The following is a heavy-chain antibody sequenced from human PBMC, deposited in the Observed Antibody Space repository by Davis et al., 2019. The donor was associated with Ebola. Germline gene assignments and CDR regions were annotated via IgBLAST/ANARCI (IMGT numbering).Heavy chain of an antibody. CDR3: ARADYDFWSGYYSDNWFDP. CDR2: INHSGST. J-gene: IGHJ5*02. CDR1: GGSISSSSYY. V-gene: IGHV4-39*07. Sequence: MPSETLSLTCTVSGGSISSSSYYWSWIRQPPGKGLEWIGEINHSGSTNYNPSLKSRVTISVDTSKNQFSLKLSSVTAADTAVYYCARADYDFWSGYYSDNWFDPWGQGTLVTVSS. D-gene: IGHD3-3*01.